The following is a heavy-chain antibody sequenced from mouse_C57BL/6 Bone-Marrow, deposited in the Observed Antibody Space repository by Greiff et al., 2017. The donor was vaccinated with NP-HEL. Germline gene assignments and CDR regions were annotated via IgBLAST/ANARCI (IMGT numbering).Heavy chain of an antibody. D-gene: IGHD1-1*01. CDR1: GFSLTSYA. V-gene: IGHV2-9-1*01. CDR3: ARRGYYGSSLYAMDY. J-gene: IGHJ4*01. Sequence: VKLKESGPGLVAPSPSLSITCTVSGFSLTSYAISWVRQPPGKGLEWLGVIWTGGGTNYNSALNSRMSISTDNSKSKVFLKMNSLQTDDTARYYCARRGYYGSSLYAMDYWGQGTSVTVSS. CDR2: IWTGGGT.